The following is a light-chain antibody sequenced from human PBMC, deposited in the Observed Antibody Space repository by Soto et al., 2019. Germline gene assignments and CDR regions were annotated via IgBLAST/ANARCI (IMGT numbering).Light chain of an antibody. J-gene: IGKJ2*01. CDR1: QSVAANY. Sequence: EVVLTQSPGTLSLSPGERATLSCRASQSVAANYLAWYQQKPGQAPRLLIYGASTRATGIPARFSGSGSGTEFTLTISSLQSEDFAVYYCQQYNNWPPMYTFGQGTKVDIK. CDR3: QQYNNWPPMYT. V-gene: IGKV3-15*01. CDR2: GAS.